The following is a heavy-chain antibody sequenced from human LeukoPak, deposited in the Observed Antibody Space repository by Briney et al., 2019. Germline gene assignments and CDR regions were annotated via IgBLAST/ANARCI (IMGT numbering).Heavy chain of an antibody. D-gene: IGHD3-22*01. CDR3: AREMDYYDSSGYYGRSFDY. J-gene: IGHJ4*02. CDR2: INPNSGGT. Sequence: ASVKVSCKASGYTFTGYYMHWVRQAPGQGLEWMGWINPNSGGTNYAQKFQGRVTMTRDTSISTAYMELSRLRSDDTAVYYCAREMDYYDSSGYYGRSFDYWGQGTLVTVSS. CDR1: GYTFTGYY. V-gene: IGHV1-2*02.